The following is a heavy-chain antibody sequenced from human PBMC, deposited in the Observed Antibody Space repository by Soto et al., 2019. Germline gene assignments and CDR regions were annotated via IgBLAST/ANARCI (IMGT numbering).Heavy chain of an antibody. D-gene: IGHD2-15*01. CDR1: GGSITSTIW. Sequence: KPSETLSLTCAVSGGSITSTIWWSWVRQRPGKGLEWIGERSLAGDTNYNPSLKSRVTILMDKTENEFSLTLTSATAADTAVYFCARNGRYCFDLWGQGALVTVSS. CDR2: RSLAGDT. J-gene: IGHJ4*02. CDR3: ARNGRYCFDL. V-gene: IGHV4-4*02.